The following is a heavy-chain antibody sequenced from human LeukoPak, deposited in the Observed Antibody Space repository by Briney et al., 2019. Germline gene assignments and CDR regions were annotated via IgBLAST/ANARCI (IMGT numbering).Heavy chain of an antibody. CDR3: ATASYGDYVFRNWFDP. Sequence: PSETLSLTCTVSGGSISSSSYYWGWIRQPPGKGLEWIGEINHSGSTNYNPSLKSRVTISVDTSKNQFSLKLSSVTAADTAVYYCATASYGDYVFRNWFDPWGQGTLVTVSS. CDR2: INHSGST. CDR1: GGSISSSSYY. V-gene: IGHV4-39*07. D-gene: IGHD4-17*01. J-gene: IGHJ5*02.